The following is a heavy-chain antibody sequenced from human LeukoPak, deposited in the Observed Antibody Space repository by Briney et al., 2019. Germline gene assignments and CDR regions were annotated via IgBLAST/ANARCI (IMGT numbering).Heavy chain of an antibody. CDR3: AIDRYSSGWYTFDY. CDR2: ISSSSSYI. J-gene: IGHJ4*02. Sequence: GGSLRLSCAASGFTFSSYSTNWVRQAPGKGLEWVSSISSSSSYISYAHSVKGRFTISRDNAKNSLDLQMNSLRAEDTAVYYCAIDRYSSGWYTFDYWGQGTLVTVSS. D-gene: IGHD6-19*01. CDR1: GFTFSSYS. V-gene: IGHV3-21*01.